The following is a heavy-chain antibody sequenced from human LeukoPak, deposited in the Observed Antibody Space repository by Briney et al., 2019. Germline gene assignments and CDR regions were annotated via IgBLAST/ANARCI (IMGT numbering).Heavy chain of an antibody. V-gene: IGHV3-48*02. CDR2: ISSSISTK. CDR3: ARDQYSGHWFYAFDI. J-gene: IGHJ3*02. D-gene: IGHD6-19*01. CDR1: GFTFSSYS. Sequence: PGGSLRLSCAASGFTFSSYSMNWVRQAPGKGLEWVSYISSSISTKYYADSVKGRFTISRDNAKNSLYLQMSSLRDEDTAVYYCARDQYSGHWFYAFDIWGQGTMVTVPS.